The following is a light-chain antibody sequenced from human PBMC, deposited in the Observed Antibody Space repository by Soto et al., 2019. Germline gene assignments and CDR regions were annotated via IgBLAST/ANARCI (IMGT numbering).Light chain of an antibody. Sequence: EIVLTQSPGTLSLSPGERATLSCRASQSVSNNYVAWYQQKPGQPPRLLIHDASNRATGIPDRFSGSGSGTDFTLTISRLEPEEFAGYYCQQCAHSPLTFGQGPKVDI. CDR1: QSVSNNY. CDR3: QQCAHSPLT. V-gene: IGKV3-20*01. J-gene: IGKJ1*01. CDR2: DAS.